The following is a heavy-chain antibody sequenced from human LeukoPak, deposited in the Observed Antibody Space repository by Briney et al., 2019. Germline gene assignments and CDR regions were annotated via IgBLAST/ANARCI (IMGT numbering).Heavy chain of an antibody. J-gene: IGHJ4*02. CDR3: IVDRPGYYGRGY. CDR1: GFTSRDST. Sequence: GGSLRLSCAASGFTSRDSTIHWVRQASGEGLEWVGRIKPKADNYATAYVASLKGRFTISRDDSKNTAYLQLNSLKTEDTAVYYCIVDRPGYYGRGYWGQGTLVTVSS. D-gene: IGHD3-22*01. V-gene: IGHV3-73*01. CDR2: IKPKADNYAT.